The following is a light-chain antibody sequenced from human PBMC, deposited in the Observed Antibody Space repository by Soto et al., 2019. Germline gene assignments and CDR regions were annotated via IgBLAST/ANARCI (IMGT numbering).Light chain of an antibody. CDR1: QSVSSY. V-gene: IGKV3-11*01. CDR3: QQHNRYSRV. CDR2: DAS. Sequence: EIVLTQSPATLSLSPGERATLSCRASQSVSSYLAWFQQKPGQAPRLLIYDASNRATGIPARFSGSGSGTDFTLTISSLEPDDSATYYCQQHNRYSRVFGQGTKVEIK. J-gene: IGKJ1*01.